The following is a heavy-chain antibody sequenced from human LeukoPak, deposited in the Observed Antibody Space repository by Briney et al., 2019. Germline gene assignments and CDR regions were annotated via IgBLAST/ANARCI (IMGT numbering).Heavy chain of an antibody. Sequence: SETLSLTCAVYGGSFSGDYWSWIRQPPGKGLEWIGEINHSGSTNYNPSLKSRVTISVDTSKNQFSLKLSSVTAADTAVYYCARDRPYCSGGSCYSGGYYYYGMDVWGQGTTVTVSS. J-gene: IGHJ6*02. CDR1: GGSFSGDY. CDR2: INHSGST. CDR3: ARDRPYCSGGSCYSGGYYYYGMDV. D-gene: IGHD2-15*01. V-gene: IGHV4-34*01.